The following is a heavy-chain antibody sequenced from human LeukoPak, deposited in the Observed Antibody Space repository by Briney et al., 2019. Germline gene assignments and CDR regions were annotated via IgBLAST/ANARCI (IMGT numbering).Heavy chain of an antibody. CDR1: GYSSTSYW. V-gene: IGHV5-51*01. J-gene: IGHJ4*02. Sequence: GESLKISCKGSGYSSTSYWIGWVRQLPGKGLEWMGIIYPGDSDTRYSPSFQGQVTTSADKSISTAYLQWSSLKASDTAMYYCGRKRGYDWEFVYWGQGTLVTVSS. CDR2: IYPGDSDT. CDR3: GRKRGYDWEFVY. D-gene: IGHD5-12*01.